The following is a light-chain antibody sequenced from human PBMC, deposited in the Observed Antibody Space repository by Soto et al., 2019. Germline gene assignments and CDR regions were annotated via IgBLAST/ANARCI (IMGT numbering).Light chain of an antibody. Sequence: DIQMTQSPSTLSASVGDRVTITCRASQSISSWLAWYQQKPGKAPKLLIYDASSLESGVPSRISGSGSETEFNHTISSLQPDDFATYYCQEYNSYSPWTFGQGTKVEIK. CDR3: QEYNSYSPWT. J-gene: IGKJ1*01. V-gene: IGKV1-5*01. CDR1: QSISSW. CDR2: DAS.